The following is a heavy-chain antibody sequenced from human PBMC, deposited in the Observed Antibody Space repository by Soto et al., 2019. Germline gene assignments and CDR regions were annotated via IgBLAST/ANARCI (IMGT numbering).Heavy chain of an antibody. Sequence: ASATVSLNASGSTFSSDYMHWVRQAPGQGLEWMGIINPSGGSTSYAQKFQGRVTMTRDTSTSTVYMELSSLRSEDTAVYYCARDATVTTLYYYYGMDVWGQGNTVTVSS. D-gene: IGHD4-17*01. CDR1: GSTFSSDY. V-gene: IGHV1-46*01. J-gene: IGHJ6*02. CDR3: ARDATVTTLYYYYGMDV. CDR2: INPSGGST.